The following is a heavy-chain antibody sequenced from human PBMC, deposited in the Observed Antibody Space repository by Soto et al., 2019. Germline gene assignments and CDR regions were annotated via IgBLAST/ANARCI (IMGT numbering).Heavy chain of an antibody. J-gene: IGHJ4*02. D-gene: IGHD3-22*01. CDR2: IYYSGST. V-gene: IGHV4-59*08. Sequence: PSETLSLTSTVSGGSMNTYYLGWFRQPPGKGLEWVGYIYYSGSTTYSPSLKSRVTISLDTSKNQFSLILNSVTAADTAVYYCARLGGYYQAFDQWGQGSLVTVSS. CDR1: GGSMNTYY. CDR3: ARLGGYYQAFDQ.